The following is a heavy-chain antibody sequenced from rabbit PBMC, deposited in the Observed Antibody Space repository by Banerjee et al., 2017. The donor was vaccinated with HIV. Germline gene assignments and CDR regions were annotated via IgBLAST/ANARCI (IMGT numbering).Heavy chain of an antibody. V-gene: IGHV1S40*01. D-gene: IGHD7-1*01. J-gene: IGHJ4*01. CDR3: ARSPNIYLDGTTYYFDL. Sequence: QSLEESGGDLVKPGASLTLTCTASGFSFSSSYWICWVRQAPGKGLEWIACIYAGSGGVTYYASWAKGRFTISKTSSTTVTLEMTSLTAADTATYFCARSPNIYLDGTTYYFDLWGPGTLVTVS. CDR2: IYAGSGGVT. CDR1: GFSFSSSYW.